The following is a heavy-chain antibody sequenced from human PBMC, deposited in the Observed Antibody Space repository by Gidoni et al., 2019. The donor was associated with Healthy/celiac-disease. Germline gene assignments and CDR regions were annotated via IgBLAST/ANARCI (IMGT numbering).Heavy chain of an antibody. CDR1: GSPSSSYS. CDR2: ISSSSSYI. CDR3: AVDFWSGYWDVH. Sequence: LVELGGGLVKPGGPLSLPGAALGSPSSSYSMTWVRQAPGKGLEWVSSISSSSSYIYYADSVKGRFTISRDNAKNSLYLQMNSLRAEDTAVYYCAVDFWSGYWDVHWGQGTLVTVSS. V-gene: IGHV3-21*01. J-gene: IGHJ4*02. D-gene: IGHD3-3*01.